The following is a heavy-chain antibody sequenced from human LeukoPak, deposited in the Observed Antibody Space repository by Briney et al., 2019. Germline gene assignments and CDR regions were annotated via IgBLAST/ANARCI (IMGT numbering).Heavy chain of an antibody. V-gene: IGHV4-38-2*02. CDR3: ARWGVRYSGSYSARPFDY. J-gene: IGHJ4*02. D-gene: IGHD1-26*01. Sequence: SETLSLTCTVSGYSISSGYYWGWIRQPPGKGLEWIGSIYHSGSTYYNPSLKSRVTISVDTSKNQFSLKLSSVTAADTAVYYCARWGVRYSGSYSARPFDYWGQGTLVTVSS. CDR2: IYHSGST. CDR1: GYSISSGYY.